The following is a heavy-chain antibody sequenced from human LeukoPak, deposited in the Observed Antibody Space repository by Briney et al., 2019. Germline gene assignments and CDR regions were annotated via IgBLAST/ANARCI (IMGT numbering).Heavy chain of an antibody. V-gene: IGHV4-59*01. D-gene: IGHD2-21*02. CDR2: IYYSGIA. CDR1: GGSIGTYY. J-gene: IGHJ4*02. Sequence: SETLSLTCTVSGGSIGTYYWSWIRQPPGKGLEWIGYIYYSGIANYKPSLTSRVTMSVDTSKNQFSLKLSSVTAADTAVYYCAREGDTSKFDYWGQGTLVTVSS. CDR3: AREGDTSKFDY.